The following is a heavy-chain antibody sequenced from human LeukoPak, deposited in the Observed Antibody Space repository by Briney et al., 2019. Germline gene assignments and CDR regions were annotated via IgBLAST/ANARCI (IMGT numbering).Heavy chain of an antibody. CDR1: GFSFRNYA. D-gene: IGHD3-16*01. CDR3: AKPAWGGTFDD. Sequence: GGSLRLSCAASGFSFRNYAMSWVRQAPGKGLEWVSAISNSGGSTYYADSVKVRFTISRDNSKNTLYLQVNSLRAEDTAVYYCAKPAWGGTFDDWGQGTLVTVSS. V-gene: IGHV3-23*01. CDR2: ISNSGGST. J-gene: IGHJ4*02.